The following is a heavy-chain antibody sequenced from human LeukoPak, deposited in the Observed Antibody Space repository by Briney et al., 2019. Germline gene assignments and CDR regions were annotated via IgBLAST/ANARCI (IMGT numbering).Heavy chain of an antibody. CDR1: GGPISSDY. D-gene: IGHD3-9*01. V-gene: IGHV4-59*07. Sequence: SDTLSLTCTVSGGPISSDYWSWIRQPPGKALEWIGHIYYSGSTNYNPPLKSRVTISVDTPKNQFSLKLSSVTAADTAVYYCARMYYDILAGYSFDYWGQGTLVTVSS. CDR3: ARMYYDILAGYSFDY. J-gene: IGHJ4*02. CDR2: IYYSGST.